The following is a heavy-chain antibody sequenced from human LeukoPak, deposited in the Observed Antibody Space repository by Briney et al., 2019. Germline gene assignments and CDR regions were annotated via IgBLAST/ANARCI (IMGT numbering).Heavy chain of an antibody. J-gene: IGHJ3*02. CDR1: GYTFNTYG. CDR2: ISAYNGNT. V-gene: IGHV1-18*01. CDR3: ARDLPNMVRGVTKGGRAFDI. Sequence: ASVKVSCKASGYTFNTYGIGWVRQAPGQGLEWMGWISAYNGNTNYAQKLQGRVTMTTDTSTSTAYMELRSLRSDDTAVYYCARDLPNMVRGVTKGGRAFDIWGQGTMVTVSS. D-gene: IGHD3-10*01.